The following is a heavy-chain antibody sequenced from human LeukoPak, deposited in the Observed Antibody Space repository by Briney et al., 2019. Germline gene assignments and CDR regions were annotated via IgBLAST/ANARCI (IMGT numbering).Heavy chain of an antibody. CDR1: GGTFSSYA. D-gene: IGHD2-15*01. CDR3: ARVYWGYCSGGSCYRGGYFDY. J-gene: IGHJ4*02. CDR2: IIPIFGTA. Sequence: GASVKVSCKASGGTFSSYAISWVRQAPGQGLEWMGGIIPIFGTANYAQKFQGRVTITVDESTSTAYMELSSLRSEDTAVYYCARVYWGYCSGGSCYRGGYFDYWGQGTLVTVSS. V-gene: IGHV1-69*01.